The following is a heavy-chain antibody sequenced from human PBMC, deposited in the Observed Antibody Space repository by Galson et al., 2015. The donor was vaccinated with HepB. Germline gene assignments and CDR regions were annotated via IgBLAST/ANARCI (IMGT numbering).Heavy chain of an antibody. V-gene: IGHV3-21*01. CDR2: ISSSSSYI. J-gene: IGHJ5*02. Sequence: SLRLSCAASGFTFSSYSMNWVRQAPGKGLEWVSSISSSSSYIYYADSVKGRFTISRDNAKNTLYLQMNSLRAEDTAVYYCARETPWIQLLNPPYGGWFDPWGQGTLVTVSS. CDR3: ARETPWIQLLNPPYGGWFDP. CDR1: GFTFSSYS. D-gene: IGHD5-18*01.